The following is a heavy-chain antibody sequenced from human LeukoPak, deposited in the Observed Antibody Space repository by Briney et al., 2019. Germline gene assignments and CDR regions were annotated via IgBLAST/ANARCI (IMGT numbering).Heavy chain of an antibody. V-gene: IGHV4-39*01. CDR3: ARHGTYNSGWHHFDY. CDR1: GGSISSSRYY. CDR2: INYSGST. J-gene: IGHJ4*02. D-gene: IGHD6-19*01. Sequence: SETLSLTCTVSGGSISSSRYYWGWIRQPPGKGLEWIGNINYSGSTYYSPSLKGRVTISVDTSKNQFSLKLSSVTAADTAVYYCARHGTYNSGWHHFDYWGQGTLVTVSS.